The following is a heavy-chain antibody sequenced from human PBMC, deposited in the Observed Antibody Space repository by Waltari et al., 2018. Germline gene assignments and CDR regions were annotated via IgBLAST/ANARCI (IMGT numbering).Heavy chain of an antibody. J-gene: IGHJ4*02. CDR1: GFTFSSYE. CDR3: ARDRIAAAGADPVTYDY. Sequence: EVQLVESGGGLVQPGGSLRLSCAASGFTFSSYEMNWVRQAPGKGLEWVSYISSSGSTIYYADSVKGRFTISRDNAKNSLYLQMNSLRAEDTAVYYCARDRIAAAGADPVTYDYWGQGTLVIVSS. CDR2: ISSSGSTI. V-gene: IGHV3-48*03. D-gene: IGHD6-13*01.